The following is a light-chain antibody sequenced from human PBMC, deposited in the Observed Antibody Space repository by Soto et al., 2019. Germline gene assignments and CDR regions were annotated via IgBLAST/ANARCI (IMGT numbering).Light chain of an antibody. J-gene: IGKJ4*01. V-gene: IGKV3-20*01. CDR3: QQYAASPLT. CDR2: TAS. Sequence: ENVLTQSPGTLSLSPGERATLSCRASQSVGRNYIAWFQQKPGQAPRLLMHTASVRATGIPDRISGSGSGTDFTLTISRLEPEDFAVFYCQQYAASPLTFVGGTKVEI. CDR1: QSVGRNY.